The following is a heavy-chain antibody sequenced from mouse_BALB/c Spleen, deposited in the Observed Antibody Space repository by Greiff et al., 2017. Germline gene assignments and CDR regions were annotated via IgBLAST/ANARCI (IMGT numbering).Heavy chain of an antibody. D-gene: IGHD1-1*01. CDR1: GFAFSSYD. CDR3: ARQVDDGGFDY. J-gene: IGHJ3*01. V-gene: IGHV5-12-1*01. CDR2: ISSGGGST. Sequence: EVQLVESGGGLVKPGGSLKLSCAASGFAFSSYDMSWVRQTPGKRLEWVAYISSGGGSTYYPDTVKGRFTISRDNAKNTLYLQMSSLKAEDTAIYYCARQVDDGGFDYWGQGTLGTVSA.